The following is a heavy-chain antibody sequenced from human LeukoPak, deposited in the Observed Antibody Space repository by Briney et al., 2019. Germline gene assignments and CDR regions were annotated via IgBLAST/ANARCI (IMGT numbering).Heavy chain of an antibody. CDR1: GGSISSYY. V-gene: IGHV4-59*01. CDR2: IYYSGST. Sequence: PSETLSLTCTVSGGSISSYYWSWIRQPAGKGLEWIGYIYYSGSTNYNPPLKSRVTISVDTSKNQFSLNLSSVTTADTAVYYCARESQGRFDYWGQGTLVTVSS. CDR3: ARESQGRFDY. J-gene: IGHJ4*02.